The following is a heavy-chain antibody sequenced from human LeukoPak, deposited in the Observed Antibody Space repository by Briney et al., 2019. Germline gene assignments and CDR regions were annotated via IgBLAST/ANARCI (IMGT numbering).Heavy chain of an antibody. D-gene: IGHD3-22*01. Sequence: GGSLRLSCSAPGFTFSNYWMSWGRQAPGKGLEWVANIKQDGSEKHYVDSVKGRFTISRDNPKNTLYLQMNSLRAEDTAVYFCAKRGVVIRVILVGFHKEAYYFDSWGQGALVTVSS. CDR1: GFTFSNYW. J-gene: IGHJ4*02. CDR3: AKRGVVIRVILVGFHKEAYYFDS. CDR2: IKQDGSEK. V-gene: IGHV3-7*03.